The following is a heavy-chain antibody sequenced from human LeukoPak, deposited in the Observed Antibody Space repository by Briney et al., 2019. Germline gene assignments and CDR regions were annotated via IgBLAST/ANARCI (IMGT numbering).Heavy chain of an antibody. CDR1: GFTFSDYA. CDR3: TRHVPYGDFAFDY. CDR2: IGGGGDVT. Sequence: GGSLRLSCAGSGFTFSDYAMSWVRQAPGKGLEWVSTIGGGGDVTYNADSVKGRFTISRDTSKNTLYLQMNSLRVEDTAVYYCTRHVPYGDFAFDYWGQGTLVTVSS. J-gene: IGHJ4*02. D-gene: IGHD4-17*01. V-gene: IGHV3-23*01.